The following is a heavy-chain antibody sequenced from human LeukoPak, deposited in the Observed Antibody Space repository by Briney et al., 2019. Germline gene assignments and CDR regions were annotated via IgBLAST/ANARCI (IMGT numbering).Heavy chain of an antibody. CDR1: GFTLSSNY. CDR2: IYRGGST. CDR3: AGELGSSGHGY. Sequence: GGSLRLSCAASGFTLSSNYMSWVRQARGKGLEWVSTIYRGGSTSYADSVKGRFTISRDNSKNTLYLQMNSLRAEDTAVYYCAGELGSSGHGYWGQGTLVTVSS. J-gene: IGHJ4*02. D-gene: IGHD6-19*01. V-gene: IGHV3-53*01.